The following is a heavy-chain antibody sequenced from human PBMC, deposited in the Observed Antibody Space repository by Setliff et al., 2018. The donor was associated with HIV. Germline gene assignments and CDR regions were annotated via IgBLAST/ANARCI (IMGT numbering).Heavy chain of an antibody. Sequence: ETLSLTCTVSNDSINYQYWAWLRQPPGKGLEWIGSIYYSGNTNYNPSLKSRVTISIDTSKSQFSLKLTSVSAADTAMYYCARGRRRSSTPYYFDYWGQGTLVTVSS. CDR1: NDSINYQY. J-gene: IGHJ4*02. CDR2: IYYSGNT. V-gene: IGHV4-59*11. CDR3: ARGRRRSSTPYYFDY.